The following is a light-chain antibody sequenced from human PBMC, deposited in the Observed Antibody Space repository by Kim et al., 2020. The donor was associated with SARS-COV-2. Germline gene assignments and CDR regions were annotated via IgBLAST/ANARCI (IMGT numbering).Light chain of an antibody. CDR2: AAS. J-gene: IGKJ2*01. Sequence: EIVLTQSPGILSLSPGERVTLSCRASQTVSSSFLVWYQQKPGQAPRLLIYAASSRATGIPDRFSGSGSGTDFTLTISRLEPEDVAVYYCQQYGSSPYTFGQGTKLEI. CDR3: QQYGSSPYT. V-gene: IGKV3-20*01. CDR1: QTVSSSF.